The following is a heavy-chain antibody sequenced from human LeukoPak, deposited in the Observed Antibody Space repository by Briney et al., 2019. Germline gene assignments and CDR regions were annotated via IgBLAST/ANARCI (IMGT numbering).Heavy chain of an antibody. J-gene: IGHJ4*02. Sequence: GGSLRLSCAASGFTFSRYWMHWVRQAPGQGLVWVSRINSHGSSTNYAGSVKGRFTISRDNAKNTLYLQMNTLRVEDTAVYYCAALEDDYADYWGQGTLVTVSS. CDR3: AALEDDYADY. D-gene: IGHD2-15*01. CDR1: GFTFSRYW. CDR2: INSHGSST. V-gene: IGHV3-74*01.